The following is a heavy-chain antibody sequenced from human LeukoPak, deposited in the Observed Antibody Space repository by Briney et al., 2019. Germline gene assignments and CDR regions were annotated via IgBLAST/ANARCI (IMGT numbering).Heavy chain of an antibody. J-gene: IGHJ3*01. V-gene: IGHV1-58*01. Sequence: TSVNVSCKASGFTFTSSAVQWVRQARGQRLEWIGWIVVGSGNTNYAQKFQERVTITRDMSTSTVYMELSSLRSEDTAVYYCAAEGRPTVVTFRKGAVDLWGQGTMVTVSS. CDR2: IVVGSGNT. CDR3: AAEGRPTVVTFRKGAVDL. D-gene: IGHD4-23*01. CDR1: GFTFTSSA.